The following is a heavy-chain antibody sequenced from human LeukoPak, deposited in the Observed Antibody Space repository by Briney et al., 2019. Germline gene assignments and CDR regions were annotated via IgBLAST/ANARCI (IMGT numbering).Heavy chain of an antibody. CDR1: GYTFTGYY. V-gene: IGHV1-2*02. CDR3: AASLRFLEWLCDY. J-gene: IGHJ4*02. D-gene: IGHD3-3*01. Sequence: ASVKVSCKASGYTFTGYYMHWVRQAPGQGLEWMGWINPNSGGTNYAQKFQGRVAMTRDTSISTAYMELSRLRSDDTAVYYCAASLRFLEWLCDYWGQGTLVAVSS. CDR2: INPNSGGT.